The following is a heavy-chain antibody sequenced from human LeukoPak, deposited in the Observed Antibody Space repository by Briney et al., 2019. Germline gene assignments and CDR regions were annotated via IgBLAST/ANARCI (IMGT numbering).Heavy chain of an antibody. CDR1: GFTFSDYY. Sequence: GGSLRLSCAASGFTFSDYYMSWIRQAPGKGLEWVSFISSSGSYTHYADSVKGRFTISRDNAKNSLYLQMNSLRTEDTAVYYCARDEVGIAAAGTALRYWGQGTLVTVSS. J-gene: IGHJ4*02. D-gene: IGHD6-13*01. V-gene: IGHV3-11*05. CDR2: ISSSGSYT. CDR3: ARDEVGIAAAGTALRY.